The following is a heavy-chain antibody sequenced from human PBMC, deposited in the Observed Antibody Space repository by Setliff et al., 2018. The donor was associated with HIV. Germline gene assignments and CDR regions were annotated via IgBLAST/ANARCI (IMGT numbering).Heavy chain of an antibody. CDR1: GFTFSRHW. CDR3: ARWGITLIVTNALDI. V-gene: IGHV3-7*03. D-gene: IGHD3-22*01. J-gene: IGHJ3*02. CDR2: IKQDGSEK. Sequence: GGSLRLSCAASGFTFSRHWMSWVRQAPGKGLEWVANIKQDGSEKYYVDSVKGRFTISRDNAKSSLYLQMNSLRAEDTAVYFCARWGITLIVTNALDIWGQGTMVTVSS.